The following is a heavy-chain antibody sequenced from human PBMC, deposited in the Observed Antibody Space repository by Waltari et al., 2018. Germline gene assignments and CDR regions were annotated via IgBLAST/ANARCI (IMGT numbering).Heavy chain of an antibody. V-gene: IGHV4-39*01. CDR2: ISYTGAT. Sequence: WILQPPGKGLEWSATISYTGATYNNPSLKSRVTISGDTSKNQFSLKLNSVTAADTAVYYCATYVGASIGTAAFDVWGQGTMVTVSS. D-gene: IGHD3-16*01. CDR3: ATYVGASIGTAAFDV. J-gene: IGHJ3*01.